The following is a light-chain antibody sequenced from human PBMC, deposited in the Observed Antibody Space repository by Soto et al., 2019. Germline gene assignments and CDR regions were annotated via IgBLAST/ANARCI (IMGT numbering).Light chain of an antibody. CDR1: QSITFY. V-gene: IGKV1-39*01. J-gene: IGKJ4*01. CDR2: AAS. CDR3: QQAFSTPPVT. Sequence: DIPMTQSPSSLSASVGDRVTITCRASQSITFYLNWYQQKPGKAPKLLIYAASSLQSGVPSRFSGSGSGTDFTLTISSLQPEDFATYYCQQAFSTPPVTFGGGTKVEIK.